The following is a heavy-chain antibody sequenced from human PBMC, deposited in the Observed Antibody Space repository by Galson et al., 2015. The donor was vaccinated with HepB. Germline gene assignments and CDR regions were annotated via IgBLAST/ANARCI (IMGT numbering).Heavy chain of an antibody. CDR3: AGVRWVDRAFDI. CDR2: ISTDGGP. D-gene: IGHD4-23*01. J-gene: IGHJ3*02. Sequence: SLRLSCAASGFTFSTYDLHWVRQVTGKSLEWVSAISTDGGPSYADSVRGRFTISRENAKNSWYLQMNSLRVKDTAVYYCAGVRWVDRAFDIWGQGTMVTVSS. V-gene: IGHV3-13*05. CDR1: GFTFSTYD.